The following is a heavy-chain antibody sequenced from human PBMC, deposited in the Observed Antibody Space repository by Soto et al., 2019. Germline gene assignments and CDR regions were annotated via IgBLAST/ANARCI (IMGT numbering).Heavy chain of an antibody. D-gene: IGHD1-20*01. CDR1: SGFSSDYF. CDR3: AVGYHYPFVN. CDR2: ITNSGST. Sequence: QVQVRQWGAGLLKPSETLSLTCSVYSGFSSDYFWTWIRQPPGKGLEWIGEITNSGSTNYNPSLRSRITISVGTSKNEFSLRLTSVTAADTAVYYCAVGYHYPFVNWGQGTLVTVSS. J-gene: IGHJ4*02. V-gene: IGHV4-34*01.